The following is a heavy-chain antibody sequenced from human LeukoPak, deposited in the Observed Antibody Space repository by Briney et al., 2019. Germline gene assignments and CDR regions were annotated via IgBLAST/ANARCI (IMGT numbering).Heavy chain of an antibody. CDR1: GFSFTSYG. J-gene: IGHJ3*02. V-gene: IGHV3-23*01. CDR2: ISDSGAYT. D-gene: IGHD4/OR15-4a*01. CDR3: AKDRLSLDAFDI. Sequence: GGSLSLACAASGFSFTSYGMSWVRQAPGKGLEWVSGISDSGAYTYYADSVKGRFTISRDNANNTVYVQMNSLRAEDTALYYCAKDRLSLDAFDIWGQGTMVTVSS.